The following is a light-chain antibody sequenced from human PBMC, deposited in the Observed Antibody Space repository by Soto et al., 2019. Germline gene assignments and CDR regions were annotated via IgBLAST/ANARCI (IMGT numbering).Light chain of an antibody. V-gene: IGLV2-14*01. J-gene: IGLJ3*02. CDR3: TSYSRYSVLV. CDR2: EVS. Sequence: QSVLTQPASVSGSPGQSITISCTGTSSDIGGYKYVSWYQQHPGKAPKLIIFEVSNRPSGVSDRFSGSNSGNTASLTISGLQAEAEADYYCTSYSRYSVLVFGGGTKVTVL. CDR1: SSDIGGYKY.